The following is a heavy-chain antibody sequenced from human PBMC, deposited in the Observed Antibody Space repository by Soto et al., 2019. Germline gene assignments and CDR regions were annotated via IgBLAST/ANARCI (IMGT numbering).Heavy chain of an antibody. J-gene: IGHJ5*02. CDR2: ISRSGDVI. CDR1: GFTFSSDE. D-gene: IGHD2-15*01. Sequence: EVQLVESGGDFVQPGGSLRLSCAGSGFTFSSDEMNWVRQAPGKGLEWVSYISRSGDVIYYADSVTGRFTVSRDNAKNSLYLQMNSPRAADTAVYYFALDVEGGCWGSWFVPWGPGTLVTVSS. V-gene: IGHV3-48*03. CDR3: ALDVEGGCWGSWFVP.